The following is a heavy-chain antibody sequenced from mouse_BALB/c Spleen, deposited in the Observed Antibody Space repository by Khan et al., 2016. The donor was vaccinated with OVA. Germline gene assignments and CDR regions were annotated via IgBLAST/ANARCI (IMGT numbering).Heavy chain of an antibody. Sequence: EVQLQESGPGLVKPSQSLSLTCTVTGYSITSDYAWNWIRQFPGNKLEWMGYISYSGRTSYNPSLKSRISITRDKSKNPFFLQFHSVTTEDTATDYCARSVTITTVVATDFDYWGQGTTLTVSS. V-gene: IGHV3-2*02. CDR2: ISYSGRT. CDR1: GYSITSDYA. J-gene: IGHJ2*01. D-gene: IGHD1-1*01. CDR3: ARSVTITTVVATDFDY.